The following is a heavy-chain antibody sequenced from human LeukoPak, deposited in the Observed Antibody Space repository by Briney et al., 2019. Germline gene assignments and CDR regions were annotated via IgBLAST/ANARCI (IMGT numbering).Heavy chain of an antibody. D-gene: IGHD2-15*01. J-gene: IGHJ4*02. CDR2: ISYDAAVK. Sequence: PGGSLRLSCAVSGFSLRSYAIHWVRQAPGKGLQWVAFISYDAAVKYYADSVRGRFTVSRDNSKNTLSLQMNGLRPEDTAVYYCARDFSTWYSIDYWGRGTLVTVSS. CDR1: GFSLRSYA. CDR3: ARDFSTWYSIDY. V-gene: IGHV3-30-3*01.